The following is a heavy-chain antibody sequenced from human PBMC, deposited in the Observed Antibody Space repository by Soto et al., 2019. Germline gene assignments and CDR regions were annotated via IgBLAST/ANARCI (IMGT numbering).Heavy chain of an antibody. D-gene: IGHD3-3*01. CDR1: GFTFSSYW. CDR2: INSDGSST. J-gene: IGHJ6*02. CDR3: ARDLIFGVVTRWNYYYGMDV. Sequence: GGSLRLSCAASGFTFSSYWMHWVRQAPGKGLVWVSRINSDGSSTSYADSVKGRFTISRDNAKNTLYLQMNSLRAEDTAVYYCARDLIFGVVTRWNYYYGMDVWGQGTTVTVSS. V-gene: IGHV3-74*01.